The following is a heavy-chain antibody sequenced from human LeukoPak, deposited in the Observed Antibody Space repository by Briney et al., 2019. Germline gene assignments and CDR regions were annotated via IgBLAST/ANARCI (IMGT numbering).Heavy chain of an antibody. CDR3: ARGLSAVVY. V-gene: IGHV4-34*01. D-gene: IGHD3-16*02. CDR1: GGSFSGYY. Sequence: SQTLSLTCAVYGGSFSGYYWSWIRQPPGKGLEWIGEINHSGSTNYNPSLKSRVTISVDTSKKQFSLKLSSVTAADTAVYYCARGLSAVVYWGQGTLVTVSS. CDR2: INHSGST. J-gene: IGHJ4*02.